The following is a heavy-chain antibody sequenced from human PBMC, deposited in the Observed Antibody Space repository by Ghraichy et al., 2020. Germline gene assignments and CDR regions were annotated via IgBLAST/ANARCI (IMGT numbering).Heavy chain of an antibody. CDR2: ISTSSNYI. J-gene: IGHJ6*02. D-gene: IGHD1-14*01. V-gene: IGHV3-21*06. CDR1: GFTFSDFG. CDR3: ARDLVLEKTTTDGFSYYGMDV. Sequence: LSLTCAASGFTFSDFGLNWVRQAPGRGLEWVSSISTSSNYIYYADSLKGRFTVSRDNAMNSLYLHMSGLRAEDTAVYYCARDLVLEKTTTDGFSYYGMDVWGQGTTVTVSS.